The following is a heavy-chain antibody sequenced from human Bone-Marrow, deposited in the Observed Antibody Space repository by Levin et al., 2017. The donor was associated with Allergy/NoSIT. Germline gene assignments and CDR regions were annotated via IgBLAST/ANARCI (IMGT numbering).Heavy chain of an antibody. V-gene: IGHV4-59*08. Sequence: SETLSLTCTVSGGSISSYYWSWIRQPPGKGLEWIGYVYYSGSTNYNPSLKSRVTISVDTSKNQFSLKLSSVTAADTAVYYCARLVGSSYYFDHWGQGTLVTVSS. CDR2: VYYSGST. J-gene: IGHJ4*02. D-gene: IGHD6-13*01. CDR1: GGSISSYY. CDR3: ARLVGSSYYFDH.